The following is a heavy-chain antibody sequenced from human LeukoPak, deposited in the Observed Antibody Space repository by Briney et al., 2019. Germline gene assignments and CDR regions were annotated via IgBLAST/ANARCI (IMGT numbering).Heavy chain of an antibody. CDR3: ARGGTAFDI. D-gene: IGHD1-26*01. Sequence: PSETLSLTCTVSGGSISSSSYYWGWIRQPPGQGLEWIGYIYHSGSTYYTPSLKSRVAISVDKSKNQFSLKLRSVTAADTALYYCARGGTAFDIWGQGTMVTVSS. J-gene: IGHJ3*02. CDR1: GGSISSSSYY. V-gene: IGHV4-39*07. CDR2: IYHSGST.